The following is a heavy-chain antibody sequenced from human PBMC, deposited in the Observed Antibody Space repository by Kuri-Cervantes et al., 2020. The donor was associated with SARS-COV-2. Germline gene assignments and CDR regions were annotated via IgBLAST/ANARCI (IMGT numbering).Heavy chain of an antibody. D-gene: IGHD6-13*01. J-gene: IGHJ6*02. Sequence: GGSLRLSCAASGFTFSSYAIHWVRQTPGKGLEWVAVISYDGNNEYYADSVKGRFTISGDSSRNTLSLQMNSLRTEDTAVYYCARDLRKGQQIILGTFHYYGMDVWGQGTTVTVSS. CDR3: ARDLRKGQQIILGTFHYYGMDV. CDR2: ISYDGNNE. V-gene: IGHV3-30-3*01. CDR1: GFTFSSYA.